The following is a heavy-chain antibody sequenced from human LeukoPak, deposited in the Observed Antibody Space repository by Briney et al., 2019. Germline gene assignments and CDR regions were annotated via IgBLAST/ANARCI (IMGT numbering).Heavy chain of an antibody. V-gene: IGHV4-61*10. Sequence: PSQTLSLTCTASGGSISSGSYYWSWIRQPAGKGLEWIGYIYYSGSTNYNPSLKSRVTISVDTAKNQFSLKLSSVTAADTAVYYCAREGGSYYFDYWGQGTLVTVSS. D-gene: IGHD1-26*01. J-gene: IGHJ4*02. CDR2: IYYSGST. CDR1: GGSISSGSYY. CDR3: AREGGSYYFDY.